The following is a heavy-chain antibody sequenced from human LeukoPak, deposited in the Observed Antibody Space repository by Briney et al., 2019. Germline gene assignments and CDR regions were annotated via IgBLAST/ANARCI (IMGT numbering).Heavy chain of an antibody. V-gene: IGHV4-34*01. Sequence: SETLCLTCAVYGGSFSGYYWSWIRQPPGKGREWIGEINHSGSTNYNTSLHSRVTISLDTSQNQITLKLRSGTAADTAVYYCARGRPMYYYDKSSRRPKYSWFDPWGQGTLVTVSS. CDR3: ARGRPMYYYDKSSRRPKYSWFDP. J-gene: IGHJ5*02. CDR2: INHSGST. D-gene: IGHD3-22*01. CDR1: GGSFSGYY.